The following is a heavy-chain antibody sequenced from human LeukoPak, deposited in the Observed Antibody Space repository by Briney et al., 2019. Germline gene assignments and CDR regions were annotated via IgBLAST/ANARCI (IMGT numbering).Heavy chain of an antibody. J-gene: IGHJ4*02. V-gene: IGHV3-30*18. D-gene: IGHD2-15*01. CDR3: AKARYDGEVMIAATDY. CDR2: ISYDGSNK. CDR1: GFTFDDYG. Sequence: GGSLRLSCAASGFTFDDYGMHWVRQAPGKGLEWVAFISYDGSNKYYADSVKGRFTISRDNSKNTLYLQMNNLRADDTAVYYCAKARYDGEVMIAATDYWGQGTLVTVSS.